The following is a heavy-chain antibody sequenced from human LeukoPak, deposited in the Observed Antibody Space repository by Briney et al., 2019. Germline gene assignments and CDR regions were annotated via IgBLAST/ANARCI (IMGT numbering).Heavy chain of an antibody. J-gene: IGHJ6*03. Sequence: SETLSLTCAVSGGSISSSNWWSWVRQPPGKGLEWIGEIYHSGSTNYNPSLKSRVTISVDKSKNQFSLKLSSVTAADTAVYYCARVSDSSSPYYYYMDVWGKGTTVTVSS. CDR2: IYHSGST. CDR1: GGSISSSNW. CDR3: ARVSDSSSPYYYYMDV. D-gene: IGHD6-6*01. V-gene: IGHV4-4*02.